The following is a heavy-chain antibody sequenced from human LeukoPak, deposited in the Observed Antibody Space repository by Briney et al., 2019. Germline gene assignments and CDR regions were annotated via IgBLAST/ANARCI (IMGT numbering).Heavy chain of an antibody. J-gene: IGHJ4*02. D-gene: IGHD4/OR15-4a*01. CDR1: GFTFSDYW. Sequence: PGRSLRLSCAASGFTFSDYWINWVRQAPGEGLVWVANIKQDGSEKNYVDSVKGRFTVSRDNAKKSVYLQLNSLRVEDTAVYYCARGNDGAFDYWGQGSLVTVSS. CDR2: IKQDGSEK. V-gene: IGHV3-7*01. CDR3: ARGNDGAFDY.